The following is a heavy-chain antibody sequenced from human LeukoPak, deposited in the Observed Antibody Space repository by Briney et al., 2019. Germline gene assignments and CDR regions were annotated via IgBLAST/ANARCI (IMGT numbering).Heavy chain of an antibody. CDR2: IYYSGST. J-gene: IGHJ4*02. CDR1: GGSISSGGYY. V-gene: IGHV4-31*03. Sequence: SETLSLTCTVSGGSISSGGYYWSWIRQHPGQGLEWIGYIYYSGSTYYNPSLKSRVTISVDTSKNQFSLKLSSVTAADTAVYYCASQARSSTSSFDYWGQGTLVTVSS. CDR3: ASQARSSTSSFDY. D-gene: IGHD2-2*01.